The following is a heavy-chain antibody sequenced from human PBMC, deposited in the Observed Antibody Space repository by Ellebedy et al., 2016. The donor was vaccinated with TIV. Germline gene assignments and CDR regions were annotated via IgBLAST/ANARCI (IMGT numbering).Heavy chain of an antibody. D-gene: IGHD6-19*01. J-gene: IGHJ4*02. Sequence: GESLKISXAASGFTFSSFRMHWVRQAPGKGLVWVSRIDSDGSSTSYADSVKGRFTISRDNSKNTVYVQMNSLRTGDTAVYYCAKGGWGGWYVDFWGQGTLVTVSS. CDR3: AKGGWGGWYVDF. CDR2: IDSDGSST. CDR1: GFTFSSFR. V-gene: IGHV3-74*01.